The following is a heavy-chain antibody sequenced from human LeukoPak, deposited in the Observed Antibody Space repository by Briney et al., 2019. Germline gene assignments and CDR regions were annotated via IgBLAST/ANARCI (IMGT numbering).Heavy chain of an antibody. V-gene: IGHV1-18*01. J-gene: IGHJ5*02. Sequence: SSVKVSCKSSGYTFTSYGISWVRQAPGQGLEWMGWISAYNGNTNYTQKLQGRVTMTTDTSTSTAYMELRSLRSDDTAVYYCARDVVVIAIGWFDPWGQGTLVTVSS. D-gene: IGHD2-21*01. CDR2: ISAYNGNT. CDR3: ARDVVVIAIGWFDP. CDR1: GYTFTSYG.